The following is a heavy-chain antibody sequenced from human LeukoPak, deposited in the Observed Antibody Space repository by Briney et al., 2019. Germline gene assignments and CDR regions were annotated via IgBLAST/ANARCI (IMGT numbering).Heavy chain of an antibody. CDR1: GFTFDDYA. CDR3: ATDYGSGSSYFDY. D-gene: IGHD3-10*01. Sequence: GRSLRLSCAASGFTFDDYAMHWVRQAPGKGLEWVSGISWNSGSIGYADSVKGRFTISRDNAKNSLYLQMNSLRAEDTAVYYCATDYGSGSSYFDYWGQGTLVTVSS. V-gene: IGHV3-9*01. CDR2: ISWNSGSI. J-gene: IGHJ4*02.